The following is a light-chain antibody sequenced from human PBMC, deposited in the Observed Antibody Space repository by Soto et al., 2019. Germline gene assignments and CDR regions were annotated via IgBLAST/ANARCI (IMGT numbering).Light chain of an antibody. CDR2: GAS. V-gene: IGKV1-6*01. CDR3: LQHNNFPLT. Sequence: AIQMSQSPSSLSASVGDRVTITCRSSQAIRNDLGWYQQIPGKAPKLLIYGASSLQTGVPSRFSGSGSGTDFTLTISSLQPEDLANYYCLQHNNFPLTFGQGTKLQIK. J-gene: IGKJ2*01. CDR1: QAIRND.